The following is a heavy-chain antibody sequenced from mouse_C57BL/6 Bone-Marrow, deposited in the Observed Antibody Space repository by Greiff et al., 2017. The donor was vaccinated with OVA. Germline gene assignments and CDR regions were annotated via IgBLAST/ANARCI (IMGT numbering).Heavy chain of an antibody. V-gene: IGHV1-69*01. CDR2: IDPSDSYT. J-gene: IGHJ3*01. CDR3: ARSDYYGPFAY. CDR1: GYTFTSYW. Sequence: QVQLQQSGAELVMPGASVKLSCKASGYTFTSYWMHWVKQRPGQGLEWIGEIDPSDSYTNYNQKFKGKSTLTVDKSSSTAYMQLSSLTSEDSAVYYCARSDYYGPFAYWGQGTLVTVSA. D-gene: IGHD1-1*01.